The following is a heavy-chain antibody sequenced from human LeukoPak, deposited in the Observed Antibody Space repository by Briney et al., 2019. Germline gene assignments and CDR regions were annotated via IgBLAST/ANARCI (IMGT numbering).Heavy chain of an antibody. V-gene: IGHV4-4*07. D-gene: IGHD3-10*01. J-gene: IGHJ3*02. Sequence: PSETLSLTCTVSGGSISSYYWSWIRQPAGKGLEWIGRIYNSGSMNYNPSLKSRVTMSIDTSKNQFSLNLTSVTAADTAVYYCARDSLGESDAFDIWGQGTMVTVSS. CDR1: GGSISSYY. CDR3: ARDSLGESDAFDI. CDR2: IYNSGSM.